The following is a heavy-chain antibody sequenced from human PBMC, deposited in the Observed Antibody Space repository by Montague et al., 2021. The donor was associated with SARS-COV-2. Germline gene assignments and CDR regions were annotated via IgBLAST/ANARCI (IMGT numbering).Heavy chain of an antibody. CDR2: IDTSGST. Sequence: TLSLTCTVSGGSISSGSYYWSWIRQPAGKGLEWIGRIDTSGSTNYNPSLKSRVTISVDTSKNQFSLKLSSVTAADTAVYYCARVGVGTMVRGVIPAYYYYGMDVWGKGTTVTVSS. V-gene: IGHV4-61*02. J-gene: IGHJ6*04. CDR1: GGSISSGSYY. D-gene: IGHD3-10*01. CDR3: ARVGVGTMVRGVIPAYYYYGMDV.